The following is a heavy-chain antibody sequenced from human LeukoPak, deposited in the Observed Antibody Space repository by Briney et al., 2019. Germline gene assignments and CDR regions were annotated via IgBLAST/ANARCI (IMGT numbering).Heavy chain of an antibody. V-gene: IGHV3-7*03. CDR3: ARGRVLRYFDFFDY. CDR1: GFTFSSYW. D-gene: IGHD3-9*01. Sequence: GGSLRLSCAASGFTFSSYWMSWVRQAPGKGLEWVANIKQDGSEKYYVDSVKGRFTISRDNAKNSLYLQMNSLRAEDTAVYYCARGRVLRYFDFFDYWGQGTLVTVSS. CDR2: IKQDGSEK. J-gene: IGHJ4*02.